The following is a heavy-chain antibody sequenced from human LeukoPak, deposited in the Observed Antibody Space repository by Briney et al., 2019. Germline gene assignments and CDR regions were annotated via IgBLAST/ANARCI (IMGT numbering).Heavy chain of an antibody. CDR1: GFSVGSHY. D-gene: IGHD4-23*01. V-gene: IGHV3-66*02. Sequence: GGSLRLSCAASGFSVGSHYMTWVRLAPGQGLEWVSVIYIDGSTYYADSVEGRFTISRDNTKNTLYLQMNSLRPEDTAVYYCAKLPIYWGQGALVTVSS. CDR3: AKLPIY. CDR2: IYIDGST. J-gene: IGHJ4*02.